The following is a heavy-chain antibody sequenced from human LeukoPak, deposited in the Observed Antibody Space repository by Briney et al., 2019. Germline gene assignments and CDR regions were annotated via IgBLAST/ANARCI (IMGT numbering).Heavy chain of an antibody. CDR2: INPNSGVT. Sequence: ASVKVSCKASGYTFTGYYMHWVRQAPGQGLEWMGWINPNSGVTNYAQKFQGRVTMTRDTSISTAYMELSRLRSDDTAVYYCARGVTARGFYYYMDVWGKGTTVTISS. V-gene: IGHV1-2*02. J-gene: IGHJ6*03. D-gene: IGHD2-21*02. CDR1: GYTFTGYY. CDR3: ARGVTARGFYYYMDV.